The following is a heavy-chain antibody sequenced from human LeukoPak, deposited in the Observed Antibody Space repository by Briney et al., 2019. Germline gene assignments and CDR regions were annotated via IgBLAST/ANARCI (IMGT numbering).Heavy chain of an antibody. Sequence: PGGSLRLSCAASGFTFSSYAMHWVRQAPGKGLEWVAVISYDGSNKYYADSVKGRFTISRDNSKNTLYLQMNSLRAEDTAVYYCAGGTYDFWSCYYAPYYGMDVWGQGTTVTVSS. CDR1: GFTFSSYA. CDR3: AGGTYDFWSCYYAPYYGMDV. V-gene: IGHV3-30*04. D-gene: IGHD3-3*01. CDR2: ISYDGSNK. J-gene: IGHJ6*02.